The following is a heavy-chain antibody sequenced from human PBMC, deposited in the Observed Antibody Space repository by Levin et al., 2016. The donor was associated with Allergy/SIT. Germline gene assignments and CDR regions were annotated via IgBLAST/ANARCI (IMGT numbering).Heavy chain of an antibody. CDR3: ARERVGQEVLDY. J-gene: IGHJ4*02. D-gene: IGHD1-26*01. CDR2: IYTSGST. Sequence: SETLSLTCTVSGGSISSGSYYWSWIRQPAGKGLEWIGRIYTSGSTNYNPSLKSRVTISVDTSKNQFSLKLSSVTAADTAVYYCARERVGQEVLDYWGQGTLVTVSS. V-gene: IGHV4-61*02. CDR1: GGSISSGSYY.